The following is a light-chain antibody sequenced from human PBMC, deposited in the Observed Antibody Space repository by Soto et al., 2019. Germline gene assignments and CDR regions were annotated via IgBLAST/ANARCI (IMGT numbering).Light chain of an antibody. CDR2: EIN. CDR3: SSYAGINIYV. CDR1: SSDVGAFNY. V-gene: IGLV2-8*01. J-gene: IGLJ1*01. Sequence: QSVLTQPPSASGSPGQSITISCTGTSSDVGAFNYVSWYQQHPGKAPKLMIFEINKRPSGVPDRFSGSKSGNTASLTVSGLQAKDEADYYCSSYAGINIYVFGGGTKGTVL.